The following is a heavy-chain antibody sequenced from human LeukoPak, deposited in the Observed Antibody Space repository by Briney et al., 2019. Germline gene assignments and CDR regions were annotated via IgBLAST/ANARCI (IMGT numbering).Heavy chain of an antibody. CDR2: ISGSDGST. J-gene: IGHJ4*02. CDR1: GFTFSNYA. V-gene: IGHV3-23*01. D-gene: IGHD2-15*01. Sequence: GGSLRLSCTASGFTFSNYAMSWVRQAPGKRLEWVSTISGSDGSTYYADSVKGRFTISRDNSKNTLYLQMNSLRAEGTAVYYCAKDRDIVVVVAATPYDYWGQGTLVTVSS. CDR3: AKDRDIVVVVAATPYDY.